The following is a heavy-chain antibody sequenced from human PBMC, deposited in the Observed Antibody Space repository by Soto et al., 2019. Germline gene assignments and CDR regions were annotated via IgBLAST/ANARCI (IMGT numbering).Heavy chain of an antibody. CDR2: ISSSGSTI. V-gene: IGHV3-48*03. J-gene: IGHJ3*02. Sequence: LRLSGAASGFTFSSYEMNWVRQAPGEGLEWVSYISSSGSTIYYADSVKGRFTISRDNAKNSLYLQMNSLRAEDTAVYYCARLYSSGWIDALDIWGQGTMVTVSS. CDR3: ARLYSSGWIDALDI. D-gene: IGHD6-19*01. CDR1: GFTFSSYE.